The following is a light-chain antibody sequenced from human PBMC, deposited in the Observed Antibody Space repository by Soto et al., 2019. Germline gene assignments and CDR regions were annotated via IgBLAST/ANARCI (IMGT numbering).Light chain of an antibody. CDR1: QSVSSNY. Sequence: EIELTQSPGTLSLSPGERATLSCRASQSVSSNYLAWYQQKPGQTNRRLIFRASTRATGIPDRFSGSGSGTDFTLTISSLEPEDFAVYYCQQYGSSTWTFCHGTKVEIK. V-gene: IGKV3-20*01. CDR2: RAS. J-gene: IGKJ1*01. CDR3: QQYGSSTWT.